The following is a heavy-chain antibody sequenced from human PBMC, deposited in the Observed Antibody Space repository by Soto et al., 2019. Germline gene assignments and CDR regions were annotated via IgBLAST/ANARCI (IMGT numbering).Heavy chain of an antibody. J-gene: IGHJ4*02. V-gene: IGHV1-46*01. CDR3: VPPGPGY. D-gene: IGHD1-1*01. CDR1: GYTFTNYY. CDR2: FNPSGTST. Sequence: QVQLVQSGAEVKKPGASVKVSCKASGYTFTNYYMHWVRQAPGQGLEWMGIFNPSGTSTTYAQKFQGRVTMTRDASTSTVYMELNSLRSEDTAVYYCVPPGPGYWGQGTLVTVSS.